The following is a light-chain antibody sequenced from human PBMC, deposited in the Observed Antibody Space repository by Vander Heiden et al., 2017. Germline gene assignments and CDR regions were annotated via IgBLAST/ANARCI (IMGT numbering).Light chain of an antibody. Sequence: HSALTPPASVSGSPGQSITISCPGTSSDVGGYNYVSWYQQHPGKAPKLMIYDVSNRPSGVSDRFSGSKSGNTASLTISGLQAEDEADYYCSSYTSSSTLYVFGTGTKVTVL. V-gene: IGLV2-14*01. J-gene: IGLJ1*01. CDR1: SSDVGGYNY. CDR2: DVS. CDR3: SSYTSSSTLYV.